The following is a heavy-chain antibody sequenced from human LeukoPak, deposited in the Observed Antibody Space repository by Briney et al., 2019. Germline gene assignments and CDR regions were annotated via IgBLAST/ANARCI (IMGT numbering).Heavy chain of an antibody. V-gene: IGHV1-2*02. Sequence: GASVKVSCKASGYTFTGYYMHWVRQAPGQGLERMGWINPNSGGTNYAQKFQGRVTMTRDTSISTAYMELSRLRSDDTAVYYCARSAKKNYYDSSGYLDVWGKGTTVTVSS. CDR1: GYTFTGYY. CDR3: ARSAKKNYYDSSGYLDV. J-gene: IGHJ6*04. CDR2: INPNSGGT. D-gene: IGHD3-22*01.